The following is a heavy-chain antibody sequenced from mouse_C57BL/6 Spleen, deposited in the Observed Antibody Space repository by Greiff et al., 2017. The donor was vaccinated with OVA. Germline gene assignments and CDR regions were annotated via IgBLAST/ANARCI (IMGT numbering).Heavy chain of an antibody. J-gene: IGHJ2*01. Sequence: VQRVESGAELVRPGASVTLSCKASGYTFTDYEMHWVKQTPVHGLEWIGAIDPETGGTAYNQKFKGKAILTADKSSSTAYMELRSLTSEDSAVYYCTRSTTVVAYYFDYWGQGTTLTVSS. V-gene: IGHV1-15*01. CDR2: IDPETGGT. CDR1: GYTFTDYE. CDR3: TRSTTVVAYYFDY. D-gene: IGHD1-1*01.